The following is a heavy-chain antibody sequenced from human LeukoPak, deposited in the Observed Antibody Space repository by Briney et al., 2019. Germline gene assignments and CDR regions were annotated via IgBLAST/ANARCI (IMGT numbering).Heavy chain of an antibody. CDR2: ILPNSVDT. V-gene: IGHV1-2*02. J-gene: IGHJ4*02. Sequence: ASVKVSCKASGYTFPLYYIHWLRQPPGEGLEWVGGILPNSVDTFYAQRFRGRVTMTSDTSTNTAYMDLYKRTSDDTAVYFCARPPHELVSAAPFDYWGQGTLVTVSS. CDR3: ARPPHELVSAAPFDY. CDR1: GYTFPLYY. D-gene: IGHD2-2*01.